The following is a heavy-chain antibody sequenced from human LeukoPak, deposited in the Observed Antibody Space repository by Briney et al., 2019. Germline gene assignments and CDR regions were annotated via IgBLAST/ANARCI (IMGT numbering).Heavy chain of an antibody. J-gene: IGHJ2*01. V-gene: IGHV4-59*01. Sequence: SETLSLTCTVSGGSMNNYYWSWIRQAPGKGLEWIGYISDSGSTNYNPSLKSRVTISVDTSKNQFSLKLSSVTAADTAVYYCARAPSYFDLWGRGTLVTVSS. CDR1: GGSMNNYY. CDR2: ISDSGST. D-gene: IGHD2-2*01. CDR3: ARAPSYFDL.